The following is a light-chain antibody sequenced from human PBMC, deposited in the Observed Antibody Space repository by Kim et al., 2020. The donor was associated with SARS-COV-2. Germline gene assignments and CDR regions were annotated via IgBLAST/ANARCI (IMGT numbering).Light chain of an antibody. CDR2: DAS. V-gene: IGKV1-5*01. J-gene: IGKJ4*01. CDR1: QSITTC. CDR3: QQHKTYPLT. Sequence: ASVRDRVTVTCRASQSITTCLAWYRQRPGKAPELLIYDASSLQSGVPSRFTGSGSGTEFTLTISSLQPDDFATYYCQQHKTYPLTFGGGTKVEIK.